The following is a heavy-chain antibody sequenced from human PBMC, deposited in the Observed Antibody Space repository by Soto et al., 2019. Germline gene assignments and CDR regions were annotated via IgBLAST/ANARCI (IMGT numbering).Heavy chain of an antibody. CDR2: IYHIGST. CDR3: ARGGDYLFDY. Sequence: QLQLQESGSGLVKPSQTLSLTCAVSGGSISSADYSWSWIRQPPGKGLEWIGYIYHIGSTNYNPTLKSRVTISIDRSKNQFSLKLISVTAADTAVYYCARGGDYLFDYWGQGTLVTVSS. J-gene: IGHJ4*02. V-gene: IGHV4-30-2*01. D-gene: IGHD4-17*01. CDR1: GGSISSADYS.